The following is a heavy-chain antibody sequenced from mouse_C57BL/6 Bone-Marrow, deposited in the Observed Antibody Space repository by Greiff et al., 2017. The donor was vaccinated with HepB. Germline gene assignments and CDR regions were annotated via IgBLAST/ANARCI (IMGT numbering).Heavy chain of an antibody. CDR3: AGYYGSSYWYFDV. Sequence: QVQLQQPGAELVRPGTSVKLSCKASGYTFTSYWMHWVKQRPGQGLEWIGVIDPSDSYTNYNQKFKGKATLTADTSSSTAYMQLSSLTSEDSAVYYCAGYYGSSYWYFDVWGTGTTVTVSS. V-gene: IGHV1-59*01. CDR2: IDPSDSYT. J-gene: IGHJ1*03. CDR1: GYTFTSYW. D-gene: IGHD1-1*01.